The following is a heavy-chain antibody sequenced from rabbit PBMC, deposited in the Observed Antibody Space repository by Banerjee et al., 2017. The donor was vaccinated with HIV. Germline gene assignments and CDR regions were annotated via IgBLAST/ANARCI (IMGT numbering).Heavy chain of an antibody. J-gene: IGHJ4*01. CDR3: VRGLISGRGYYLNL. V-gene: IGHV1S40*01. CDR1: GIDFSSYYY. Sequence: QSLEESGGDLVKPGASLTLTCTASGIDFSSYYYMCWVRQAPGKGLEWIGCIYTSSVSTYYASWAKGRFTVSKTSSTTVTLQMTSLTAADTATYFCVRGLISGRGYYLNLWGQGTLVTVS. D-gene: IGHD1-1*01. CDR2: IYTSSVST.